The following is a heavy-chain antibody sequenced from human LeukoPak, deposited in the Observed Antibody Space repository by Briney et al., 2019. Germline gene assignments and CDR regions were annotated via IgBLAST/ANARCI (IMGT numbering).Heavy chain of an antibody. CDR1: GFTFTSYT. D-gene: IGHD4-17*01. CDR2: ITSGSSYI. Sequence: GGSLRLSCAASGFTFTSYTMNWVRQAPGKGLEWVSSITSGSSYIYYADSVKGRFTISRDNAKNSLYLQMTSLRVEDTAAYYCAKTYGHFDDWGQGTLVTVSS. V-gene: IGHV3-21*01. CDR3: AKTYGHFDD. J-gene: IGHJ4*02.